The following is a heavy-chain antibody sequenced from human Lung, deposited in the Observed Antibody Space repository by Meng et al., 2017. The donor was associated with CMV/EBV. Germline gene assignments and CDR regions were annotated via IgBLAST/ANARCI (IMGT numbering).Heavy chain of an antibody. CDR3: ARGINGGCGD. CDR1: GDIVSSNSAA. J-gene: IGHJ4*02. Sequence: QVQLHHSCPGLVNPSQTLSLTCAISGDIVSSNSAAWHWIRQSPSRGLEWLGRTYYRSKWYHEYAVSVKSRITISPDTPKNQFSLQLNSMTPEDTAVYYCARGINGGCGDWGQGTLVTVSS. V-gene: IGHV6-1*01. CDR2: TYYRSKWYH. D-gene: IGHD4-23*01.